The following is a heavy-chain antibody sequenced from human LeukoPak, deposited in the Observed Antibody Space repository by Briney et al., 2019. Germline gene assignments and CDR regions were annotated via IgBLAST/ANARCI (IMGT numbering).Heavy chain of an antibody. CDR1: GGSIGTSSYY. CDR2: IYYSGST. J-gene: IGHJ4*02. Sequence: SSETLSLTCTVSGGSIGTSSYYWGWVRQPPGKGLEWIGSIYYSGSTYYNPSLKSRVTISKDTSKNQFSLKLSSVTAADTAVYYCARHGTISSESYFDYWGQGALVTVSS. D-gene: IGHD1-14*01. V-gene: IGHV4-39*01. CDR3: ARHGTISSESYFDY.